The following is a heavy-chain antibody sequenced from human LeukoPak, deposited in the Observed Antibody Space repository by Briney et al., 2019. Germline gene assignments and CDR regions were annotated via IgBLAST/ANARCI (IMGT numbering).Heavy chain of an antibody. D-gene: IGHD6-19*01. V-gene: IGHV1-18*01. J-gene: IGHJ3*02. CDR3: ARGTSSGWGDAFDI. CDR1: GYTFTSYG. CDR2: ISAYNGNA. Sequence: ASVKVSCKASGYTFTSYGISWVRQAPGQGLEWMGWISAYNGNANYAQKLQGRVTMTTDTFTSTAYMELRSLRSDDTAVYYYARGTSSGWGDAFDIWGQGTMVTVSS.